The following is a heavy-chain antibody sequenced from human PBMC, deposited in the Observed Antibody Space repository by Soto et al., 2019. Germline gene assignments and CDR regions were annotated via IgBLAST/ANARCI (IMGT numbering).Heavy chain of an antibody. Sequence: GGSLRLSCTVSGFAFNNYGINWVRQAPGKGLEWVAAISYDEIDKKYASSVKGRFTVSRDNVKNTLSLQMNSLRPEDTAVYYCAKDSGYQLPDNYFYYGLDVWGQGTTVTVSS. CDR1: GFAFNNYG. CDR3: AKDSGYQLPDNYFYYGLDV. D-gene: IGHD2-2*01. V-gene: IGHV3-30*18. CDR2: ISYDEIDK. J-gene: IGHJ6*02.